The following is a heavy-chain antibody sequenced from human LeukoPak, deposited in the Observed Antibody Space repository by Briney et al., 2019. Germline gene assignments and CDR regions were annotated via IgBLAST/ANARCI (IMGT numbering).Heavy chain of an antibody. Sequence: GRSLRLSCAASGFTFSSCGMHWVRQAPGKGLEWVAVIWYDGSNKYYADSVKGRFTISRDNSKNTLYLQMNSLRAEDTAVYYCARPNCSSTSCYIDYWGQGTLVTVSS. J-gene: IGHJ4*02. CDR3: ARPNCSSTSCYIDY. V-gene: IGHV3-33*01. D-gene: IGHD2-2*02. CDR1: GFTFSSCG. CDR2: IWYDGSNK.